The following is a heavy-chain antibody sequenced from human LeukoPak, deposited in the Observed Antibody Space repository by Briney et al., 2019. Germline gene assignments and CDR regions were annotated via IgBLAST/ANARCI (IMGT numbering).Heavy chain of an antibody. J-gene: IGHJ4*02. Sequence: GGSLRLSRAASGFTFSSYWVSWVRQAPGKGLEWVANIKQDGSEKYYVDSVKGRFTISRDNAKNSLYLQMNSLRAEDTAVYYCARVVPLRFLEWLRQGYYFDYWGQGTLVTVSS. CDR3: ARVVPLRFLEWLRQGYYFDY. V-gene: IGHV3-7*03. CDR1: GFTFSSYW. D-gene: IGHD3-3*01. CDR2: IKQDGSEK.